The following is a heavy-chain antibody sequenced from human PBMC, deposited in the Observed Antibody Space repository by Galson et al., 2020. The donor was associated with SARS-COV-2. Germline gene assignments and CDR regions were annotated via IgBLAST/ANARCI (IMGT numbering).Heavy chain of an antibody. CDR3: ARSYSSSLDAFDI. Sequence: GESLKISCAASGFTFSSYGMHWVRQAPGKGLVWVAVIWYDGSNKYYADSVKGRFTISRDNSKNTLYLQMNSLRAEDTAVYYCARSYSSSLDAFDIWGQGTMVTVSS. D-gene: IGHD6-13*01. V-gene: IGHV3-33*01. CDR1: GFTFSSYG. J-gene: IGHJ3*02. CDR2: IWYDGSNK.